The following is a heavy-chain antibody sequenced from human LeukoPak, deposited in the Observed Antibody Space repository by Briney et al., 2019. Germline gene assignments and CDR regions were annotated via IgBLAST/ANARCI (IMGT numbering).Heavy chain of an antibody. J-gene: IGHJ6*02. Sequence: GGSLRLSCAASGFTFSSYAMHWVRQAPGKGLEWVAVISYDGSNKYYADSVKGRFTISRDNSKNTLYLQMNSLRAEDTAVYYCAVDIVATNYYYYGMDVWGQGTTVTVSS. CDR2: ISYDGSNK. CDR3: AVDIVATNYYYYGMDV. V-gene: IGHV3-30*04. CDR1: GFTFSSYA. D-gene: IGHD5-12*01.